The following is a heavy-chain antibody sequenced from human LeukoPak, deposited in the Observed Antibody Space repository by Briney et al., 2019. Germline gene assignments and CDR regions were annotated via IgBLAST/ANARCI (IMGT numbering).Heavy chain of an antibody. J-gene: IGHJ4*02. V-gene: IGHV3-15*01. Sequence: GGSMRLCWAAWECTFSKAWVGWVRKDPGKGLEWVGRIKSKTDGGTTDYAAPVKGRFTISRDDSKNTLYLQMNSLKTEDTAVYYCTTDRLGYYDFWSGYYPDPIDYWGQGTLVTVSS. CDR3: TTDRLGYYDFWSGYYPDPIDY. CDR2: IKSKTDGGTT. CDR1: ECTFSKAW. D-gene: IGHD3-3*01.